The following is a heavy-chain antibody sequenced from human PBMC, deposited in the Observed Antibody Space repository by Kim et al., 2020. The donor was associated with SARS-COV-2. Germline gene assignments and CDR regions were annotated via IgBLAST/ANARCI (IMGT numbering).Heavy chain of an antibody. D-gene: IGHD3-10*01. V-gene: IGHV3-23*03. J-gene: IGHJ4*02. CDR3: AKGNYYGSGSYYHRDDYFDY. Sequence: RFTISRDNSKNTLYLQMNSLRAEDTSVYYCAKGNYYGSGSYYHRDDYFDYWGQGTLVTVSS.